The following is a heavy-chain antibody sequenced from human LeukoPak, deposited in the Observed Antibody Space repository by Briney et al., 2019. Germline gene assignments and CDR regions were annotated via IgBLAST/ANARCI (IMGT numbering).Heavy chain of an antibody. CDR1: GGSISSSSYY. CDR2: IYYSGST. Sequence: PSETLSLTCTVSGGSISSSSYYWGWIRQPPGKGLEWIGSIYYSGSTYYNPSLKSRVTISVDTSKNQFSLKLSSVTAADTAVYYCARAGYCTSTTCPDAFDIWGQGTKVTVSS. V-gene: IGHV4-39*07. J-gene: IGHJ3*02. CDR3: ARAGYCTSTTCPDAFDI. D-gene: IGHD2-2*01.